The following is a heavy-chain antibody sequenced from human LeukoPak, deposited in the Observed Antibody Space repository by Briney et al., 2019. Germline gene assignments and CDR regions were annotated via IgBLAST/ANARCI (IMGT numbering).Heavy chain of an antibody. CDR3: ASRNYAFYYSDH. D-gene: IGHD1-14*01. Sequence: PSETLSLTCAVSGNSIISAYYWGLIRQPPGTGLEGIGNIYHTGPAYYNPALKSRVTISVDTSTNHFSLKLSSVTAADTDVYYCASRNYAFYYSDHWGQGTLVIVSS. CDR2: IYHTGPA. V-gene: IGHV4-38-2*01. CDR1: GNSIISAYY. J-gene: IGHJ4*02.